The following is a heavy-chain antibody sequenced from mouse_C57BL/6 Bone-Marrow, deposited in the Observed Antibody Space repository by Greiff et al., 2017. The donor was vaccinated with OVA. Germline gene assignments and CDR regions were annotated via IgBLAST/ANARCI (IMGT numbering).Heavy chain of an antibody. D-gene: IGHD1-1*02. CDR3: ARRKPEGDYGHLYYFDY. CDR1: GYSFTDYN. J-gene: IGHJ2*01. Sequence: EVQLQESGPELVKPGASVKISCKASGYSFTDYNMNWVKQSHGKSLEWIGVINPNYGTTSYNQKFKGKATLTVDQSSSTAYMQLNSLTSEDSAVYYCARRKPEGDYGHLYYFDYWGQGTTLTVSS. V-gene: IGHV1-39*01. CDR2: INPNYGTT.